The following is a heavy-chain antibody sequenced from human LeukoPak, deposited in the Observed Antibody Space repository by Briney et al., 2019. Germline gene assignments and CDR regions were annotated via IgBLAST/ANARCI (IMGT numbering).Heavy chain of an antibody. CDR1: GASILNYY. D-gene: IGHD2-2*01. J-gene: IGHJ5*02. CDR2: MYYGGNT. Sequence: SETLSLTCTVSGASILNYYWSWIRQPPGKGLEWIGYMYYGGNTNYNPSLKSRVTISVDTSQNQFSLRLNSVTAADTAFYYCARQGGFCSSTSCYSWFDPWGQGTLVTVSS. V-gene: IGHV4-59*08. CDR3: ARQGGFCSSTSCYSWFDP.